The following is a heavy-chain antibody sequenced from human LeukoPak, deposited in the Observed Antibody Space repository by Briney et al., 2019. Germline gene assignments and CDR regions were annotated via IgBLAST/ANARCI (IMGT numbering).Heavy chain of an antibody. CDR1: GFTFSSYW. CDR3: AKDLSRGAYSSSWDY. V-gene: IGHV3-23*01. J-gene: IGHJ4*02. CDR2: ISGSGSGGST. D-gene: IGHD6-13*01. Sequence: GGSLRLSCAASGFTFSSYWMHWVRQGPGKGLEWVSSISGSGSGGSTYYADSVKGRFTISRDNSKNTLYLQMNSLRAEDTALYYCAKDLSRGAYSSSWDYWGQGTLVTVSS.